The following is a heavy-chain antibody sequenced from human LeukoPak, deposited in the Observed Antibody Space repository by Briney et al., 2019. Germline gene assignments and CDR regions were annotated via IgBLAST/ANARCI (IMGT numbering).Heavy chain of an antibody. CDR1: GGTFSSYA. CDR3: ATCPITMVRGEIYPSYYYYGMDV. Sequence: SVKVSCKASGGTFSSYAISWVRQAPGQGLEWMGGIIPIFGTANYAQKFQGRVTITADESTSTAYMELSSLRSEDTAVYYCATCPITMVRGEIYPSYYYYGMDVWGQGTTVTVSS. D-gene: IGHD3-10*01. V-gene: IGHV1-69*01. CDR2: IIPIFGTA. J-gene: IGHJ6*02.